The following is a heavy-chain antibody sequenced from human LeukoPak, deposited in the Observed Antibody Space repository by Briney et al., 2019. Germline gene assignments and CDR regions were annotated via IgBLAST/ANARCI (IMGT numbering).Heavy chain of an antibody. CDR2: ISYDGSNK. D-gene: IGHD3-22*01. CDR1: GSTFSYYT. J-gene: IGHJ4*02. CDR3: ARVLNYYDSSGYYFSY. V-gene: IGHV3-30-3*01. Sequence: EGSLRLSCAASGSTFSYYTMHWVRQAPGKGLEWVAVISYDGSNKYYADSVKGRFTISRDNSKNTLYLQMNSLRAEDTAVYYCARVLNYYDSSGYYFSYWGQGTLVTVSS.